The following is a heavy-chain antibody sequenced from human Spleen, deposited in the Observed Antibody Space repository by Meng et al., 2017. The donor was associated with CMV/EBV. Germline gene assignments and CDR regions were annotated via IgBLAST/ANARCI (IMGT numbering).Heavy chain of an antibody. V-gene: IGHV1-18*01. CDR3: ARESGYYYGSGSPWFYYYYGMDV. D-gene: IGHD3-10*01. Sequence: ASVKVSCKASGYTFINYGISWVRQAPGQGLEWMGWISGYNGNTNYVQKLQGRVTMTTDTSTSTAYMELRSLRSDDTAVYYCARESGYYYGSGSPWFYYYYGMDVWGQGTTVTVSS. CDR1: GYTFINYG. CDR2: ISGYNGNT. J-gene: IGHJ6*02.